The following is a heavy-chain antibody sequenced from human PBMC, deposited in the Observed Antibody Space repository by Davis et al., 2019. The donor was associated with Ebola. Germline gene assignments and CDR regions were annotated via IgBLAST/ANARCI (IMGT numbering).Heavy chain of an antibody. V-gene: IGHV3-64D*06. CDR3: VRGRGGAGSSFYSDY. J-gene: IGHJ4*02. CDR1: GFTFSSYA. CDR2: ISSNGGST. D-gene: IGHD1-26*01. Sequence: GESLKISCSASGFTFSSYAMHWVRQAPGKGLEYVSAISSNGGSTYYADSVKGRFTISRDNSKNTLYLQMSSLRAEDTAVYYCVRGRGGAGSSFYSDYWGQGTLVTVSS.